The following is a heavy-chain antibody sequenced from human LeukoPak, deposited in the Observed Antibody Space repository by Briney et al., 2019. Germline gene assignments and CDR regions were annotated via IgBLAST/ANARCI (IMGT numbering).Heavy chain of an antibody. V-gene: IGHV3-23*01. J-gene: IGHJ4*02. CDR3: AKEITYSSSWYPFDC. Sequence: AGYLRSSCAASGFTFSSYAMSWDRQAPGKGLEWVSAMSASGGNTYYADSVKGRFTISRDNSKNTLYLQMNSLRAEDTAVYYCAKEITYSSSWYPFDCWGQGTLVTVSS. CDR1: GFTFSSYA. CDR2: MSASGGNT. D-gene: IGHD6-13*01.